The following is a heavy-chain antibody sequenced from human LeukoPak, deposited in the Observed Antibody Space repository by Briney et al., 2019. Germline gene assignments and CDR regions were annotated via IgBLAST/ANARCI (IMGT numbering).Heavy chain of an antibody. D-gene: IGHD1-1*01. CDR1: GGSISRYY. Sequence: SETLSLTCTVSGGSISRYYWSWIRQPPGKGMEWIGYIYTSGSTNYNPSLKSRVTISVDTSKNQFSLKLSSVTAADTAVYYCARHSHELERPLDDWFDPWGQGTLVTASS. CDR3: ARHSHELERPLDDWFDP. CDR2: IYTSGST. J-gene: IGHJ5*02. V-gene: IGHV4-4*09.